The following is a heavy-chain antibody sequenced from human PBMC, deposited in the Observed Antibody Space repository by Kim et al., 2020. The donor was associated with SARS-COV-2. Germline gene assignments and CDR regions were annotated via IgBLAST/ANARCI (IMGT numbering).Heavy chain of an antibody. CDR1: GYSFTSYW. V-gene: IGHV5-10-1*01. CDR2: IDPSDSYT. D-gene: IGHD6-13*01. J-gene: IGHJ6*02. Sequence: GESLKISCKGSGYSFTSYWISWVRQMPGKGLEWMGRIDPSDSYTNYSPSFQGHVTSSADKSISTAYLQWSSLKASDTAMYYGARHAPRRQQLVLRYYYGMVFWGQGTTVTVSS. CDR3: ARHAPRRQQLVLRYYYGMVF.